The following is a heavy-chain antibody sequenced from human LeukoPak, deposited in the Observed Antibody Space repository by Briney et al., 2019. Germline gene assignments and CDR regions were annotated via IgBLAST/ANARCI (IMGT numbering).Heavy chain of an antibody. CDR1: GYTFTSYG. CDR2: ISAYNGNT. D-gene: IGHD2-15*01. Sequence: ASVKVCCKASGYTFTSYGISWVRQAPGQGLEWMGWISAYNGNTNYAQKLQGRATMTTDTSTSTAYMELRSLRSDDTAVYYCARNVRRSGYCSGGSCYSRLGYWGQGTLLTVSS. CDR3: ARNVRRSGYCSGGSCYSRLGY. V-gene: IGHV1-18*01. J-gene: IGHJ4*02.